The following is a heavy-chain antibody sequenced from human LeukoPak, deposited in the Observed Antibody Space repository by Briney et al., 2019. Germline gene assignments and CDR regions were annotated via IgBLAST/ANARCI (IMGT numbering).Heavy chain of an antibody. CDR2: IIPIFGTA. J-gene: IGHJ5*02. Sequence: SVKVSCKASGGTLSSYAISWVRQAPGQGLEWMGGIIPIFGTANYAQKFQGRVTITADESTSTAYMELSSLRPEDTAVYYCARDRGSSWSARFSVQNWFDPWGQGTLVTVSS. CDR1: GGTLSSYA. D-gene: IGHD6-13*01. V-gene: IGHV1-69*13. CDR3: ARDRGSSWSARFSVQNWFDP.